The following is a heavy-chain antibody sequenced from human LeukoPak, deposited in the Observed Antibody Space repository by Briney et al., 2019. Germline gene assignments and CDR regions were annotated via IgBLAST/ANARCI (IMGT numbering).Heavy chain of an antibody. CDR1: GFTFSSYE. J-gene: IGHJ2*01. V-gene: IGHV3-7*01. D-gene: IGHD1-26*01. CDR3: ARDSGSYFMHWYFDL. Sequence: GGSLRLSCAASGFTFSSYEMNWVRQAPGKGLEWVANIKQDGSEKYYVDSVKGRFTISRDNAKNSLYLQMNSLRAEDTAVYYCARDSGSYFMHWYFDLWGRGTLVTVSS. CDR2: IKQDGSEK.